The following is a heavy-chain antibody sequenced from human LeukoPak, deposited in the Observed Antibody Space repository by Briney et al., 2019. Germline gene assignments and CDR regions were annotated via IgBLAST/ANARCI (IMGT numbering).Heavy chain of an antibody. V-gene: IGHV3-7*01. CDR1: GFTFSNYW. D-gene: IGHD3-22*01. Sequence: GGSLRLSCAASGFTFSNYWMSWVRQAPGKGLEWLAKINQDGSEIYYVDSVKGRFTISRDNGKNSLYLQINSLRADDTAVYYCARDYYDSSGYYSPLFDYWGQGTLVTVSS. CDR3: ARDYYDSSGYYSPLFDY. CDR2: INQDGSEI. J-gene: IGHJ4*02.